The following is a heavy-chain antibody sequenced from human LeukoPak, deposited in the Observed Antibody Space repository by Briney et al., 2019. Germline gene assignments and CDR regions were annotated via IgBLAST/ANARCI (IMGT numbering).Heavy chain of an antibody. CDR3: ARRWCSSTSCYYFDY. Sequence: KPSETLSLTCTVSGDSISGYYWGWIRQPPGKGLEWIGSIYYSGSTYYNPSLKSRVTISVDTSKNQFSLKLSSVTAADTAVYYCARRWCSSTSCYYFDYWGQGTLVTVSS. V-gene: IGHV4-39*01. CDR1: GDSISGYY. J-gene: IGHJ4*02. CDR2: IYYSGST. D-gene: IGHD2-2*01.